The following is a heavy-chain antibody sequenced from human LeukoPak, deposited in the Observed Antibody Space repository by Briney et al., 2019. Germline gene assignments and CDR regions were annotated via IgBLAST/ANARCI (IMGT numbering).Heavy chain of an antibody. J-gene: IGHJ4*02. CDR3: ARELLCSGGSCYFDY. Sequence: PSETLSLTCTVSGSSISSSSYYWGWIRQPLGKGLEWIGSIYYSGSTYYNPSLKSRVTISVDTSKYQFSLKLSSVTAADTAVYYCARELLCSGGSCYFDYWGQGTLVTVSS. D-gene: IGHD2-15*01. CDR2: IYYSGST. V-gene: IGHV4-39*02. CDR1: GSSISSSSYY.